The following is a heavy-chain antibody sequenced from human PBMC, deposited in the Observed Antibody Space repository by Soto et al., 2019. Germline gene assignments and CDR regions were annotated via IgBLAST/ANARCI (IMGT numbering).Heavy chain of an antibody. D-gene: IGHD3-10*01. CDR3: ARHNYGSGSTYFDY. V-gene: IGHV4-59*08. CDR2: IYYSGST. J-gene: IGHJ4*02. Sequence: SETLSLTCTVSGGSISSDFWSWIRQPLGKGLEWIGYIYYSGSTNYSPSLKSRVTISVDTSKNQFSLKLNSMTAADTAVYYCARHNYGSGSTYFDYWGQGTLVTVSS. CDR1: GGSISSDF.